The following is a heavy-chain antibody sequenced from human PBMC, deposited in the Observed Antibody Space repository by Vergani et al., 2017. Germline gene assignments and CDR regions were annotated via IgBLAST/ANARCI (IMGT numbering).Heavy chain of an antibody. CDR3: TRHVPCGDGACLHFDH. Sequence: EVQLVQSGAEVKKPGESLKISCKGSGSGYDFTRYWIGWVRQMSGKGLQWMGNINPIDSKIAYSPSFQGQAIMSLDKSITTAYLQWRSLKASDTAIYYCTRHVPCGDGACLHFDHWGQGTQVTVSS. J-gene: IGHJ4*02. CDR1: GYDFTRYW. CDR2: INPIDSKI. D-gene: IGHD2-21*01. V-gene: IGHV5-51*01.